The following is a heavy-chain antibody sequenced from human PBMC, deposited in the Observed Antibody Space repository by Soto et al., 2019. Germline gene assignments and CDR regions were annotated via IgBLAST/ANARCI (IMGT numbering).Heavy chain of an antibody. CDR2: IHHSGSS. CDR3: ARAPYSYYALDV. V-gene: IGHV4-4*02. J-gene: IGHJ6*02. CDR1: GGSIYSDHW. Sequence: QVPLQGSGPGLVEPSGTLALTCAVSGGSIYSDHWWSWVRQPPGKGLEWIGEIHHSGSSNYNPSLKSRVTISVDHSNNQLSLNLNSVTAADTAVYYCARAPYSYYALDVWGQGTTVTVSS.